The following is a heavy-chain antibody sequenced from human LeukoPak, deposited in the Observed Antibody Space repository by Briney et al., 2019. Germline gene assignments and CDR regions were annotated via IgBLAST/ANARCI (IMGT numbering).Heavy chain of an antibody. CDR1: GFTFSSYG. J-gene: IGHJ4*02. CDR3: ARIGGDRDPFDY. D-gene: IGHD2-21*02. CDR2: IWYDGTNK. Sequence: GGSLRLSCAASGFTFSSYGMHWVRQAPGKGLEWVAVIWYDGTNKYYADAVKGRFTISRDNSENTLYLQMNSLRAEDTAVYYCARIGGDRDPFDYWGQGTLVTVSS. V-gene: IGHV3-33*01.